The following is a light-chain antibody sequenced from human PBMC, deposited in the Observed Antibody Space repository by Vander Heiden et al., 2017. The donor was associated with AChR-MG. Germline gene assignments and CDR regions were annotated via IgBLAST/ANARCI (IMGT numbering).Light chain of an antibody. V-gene: IGKV4-1*01. CDR1: QSVLYSSNNKNY. CDR3: QQYYGIPYT. J-gene: IGKJ2*01. CDR2: WAS. Sequence: DIVMTQSPDSLAVSLDERATINCKSSQSVLYSSNNKNYLTWYQQKPGQPPKLLIYWASTRGSGVPDRFSGSGSGTDFSLTISSLQAEDVAVYYCQQYYGIPYTFGQGTKLEIK.